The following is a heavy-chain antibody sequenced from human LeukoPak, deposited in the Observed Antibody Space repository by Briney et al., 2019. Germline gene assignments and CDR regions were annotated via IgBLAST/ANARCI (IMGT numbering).Heavy chain of an antibody. J-gene: IGHJ4*02. Sequence: GSLRLSCAASGFTFSSYAMSWVRQAPGKGLEWVSGLSSSGISTYYADSVKSRFTISRDNSKNTLFLQMNSLRAEDTAVYYCAKDLVITPRYFDHWGEGTLVTVSS. CDR1: GFTFSSYA. D-gene: IGHD2/OR15-2a*01. V-gene: IGHV3-23*01. CDR2: LSSSGIST. CDR3: AKDLVITPRYFDH.